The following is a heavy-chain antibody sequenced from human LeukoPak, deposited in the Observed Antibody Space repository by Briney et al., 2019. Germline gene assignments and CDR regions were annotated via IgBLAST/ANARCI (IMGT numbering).Heavy chain of an antibody. V-gene: IGHV3-30*18. CDR1: GFTFSSYG. Sequence: PGGSLRLSCAASGFTFSSYGMHWVRQAPGKGLEWVAVISYDGSNKYYADSVKGRFTISRDNSKNTLYLQMNSLRAEDTAVYYCAKGRGSWYLDYWGQGTLVTVSS. CDR3: AKGRGSWYLDY. D-gene: IGHD6-13*01. J-gene: IGHJ4*02. CDR2: ISYDGSNK.